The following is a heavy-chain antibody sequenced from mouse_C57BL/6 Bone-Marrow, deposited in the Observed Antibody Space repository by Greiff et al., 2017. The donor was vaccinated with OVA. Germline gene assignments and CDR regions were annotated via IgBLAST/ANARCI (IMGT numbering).Heavy chain of an antibody. V-gene: IGHV1-80*01. CDR3: ARVSVLTETSWFAY. D-gene: IGHD4-1*01. CDR2: IYPGDGDT. CDR1: GYAFSSYW. Sequence: VQLQQSGAELVKPGASVKISCKASGYAFSSYWMNWVKQRPGQGLEWIGKIYPGDGDTNYNGKFKGKATLTADKSSSTAYMQLSSLTSEDSAVYFLARVSVLTETSWFAYWGQGTLVTVSA. J-gene: IGHJ3*01.